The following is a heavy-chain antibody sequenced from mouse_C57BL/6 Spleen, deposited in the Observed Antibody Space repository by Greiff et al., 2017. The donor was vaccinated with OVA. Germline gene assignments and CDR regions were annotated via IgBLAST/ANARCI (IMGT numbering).Heavy chain of an antibody. J-gene: IGHJ2*01. CDR3: ARGAGTGGDY. D-gene: IGHD3-3*01. CDR2: ISSGSSTI. CDR1: GFTFSDYG. Sequence: EVQRVESGGGLVKPGGSLKLSCAASGFTFSDYGMHWVRQAPEKGLEWVAYISSGSSTIYYADTVKGRFTISRDNAKNTLFLQMTSLRSEETAMYYCARGAGTGGDYWGQGTTLTVSS. V-gene: IGHV5-17*01.